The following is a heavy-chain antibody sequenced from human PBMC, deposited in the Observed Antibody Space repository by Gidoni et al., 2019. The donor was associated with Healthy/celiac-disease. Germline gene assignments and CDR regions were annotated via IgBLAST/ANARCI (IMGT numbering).Heavy chain of an antibody. CDR3: ARDKGGGDGYNWVTESYGMDV. D-gene: IGHD5-12*01. J-gene: IGHJ6*02. CDR2: INPSGGST. Sequence: QVQLVQSGAEVKKPGASVKVSCKASGYTFTSYYMHWVRQAPGQGLEWMGIINPSGGSTSYAQKFQGRVTMTRDTSTSTVYMELSSLRSEDTAVYYCARDKGGGDGYNWVTESYGMDVWGQGTTVTVSS. V-gene: IGHV1-46*01. CDR1: GYTFTSYY.